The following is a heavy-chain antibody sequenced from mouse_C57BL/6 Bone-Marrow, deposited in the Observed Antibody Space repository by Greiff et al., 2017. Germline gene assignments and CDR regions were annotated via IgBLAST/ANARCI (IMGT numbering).Heavy chain of an antibody. V-gene: IGHV1-50*01. CDR3: ASSGDGVTLGDY. CDR1: GYTFTSYW. D-gene: IGHD2-2*01. Sequence: QVQLQQPGAELVKPGASVKLSCKASGYTFTSYWMQWVKQRPGQGLEWIGEIDPSDSYTNYNQKFKGKATLTVDTSSSTAYMQLSSLTSEDSAVYYCASSGDGVTLGDYWGQGTSVTVSS. CDR2: IDPSDSYT. J-gene: IGHJ4*01.